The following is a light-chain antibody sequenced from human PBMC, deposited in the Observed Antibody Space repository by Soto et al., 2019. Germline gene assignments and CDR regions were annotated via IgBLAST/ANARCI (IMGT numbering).Light chain of an antibody. CDR2: GAS. J-gene: IGKJ2*01. CDR1: QSVSFSF. Sequence: EIVLTQSPGTLFLSPGERATLSCRASQSVSFSFLAWYQQKPGQAPRLLIYGASSRATGIPDRFSGSGSGTDFTLTISRLEPEDFAVYYCQQYGSSPRTFGQGTKLEIK. V-gene: IGKV3-20*01. CDR3: QQYGSSPRT.